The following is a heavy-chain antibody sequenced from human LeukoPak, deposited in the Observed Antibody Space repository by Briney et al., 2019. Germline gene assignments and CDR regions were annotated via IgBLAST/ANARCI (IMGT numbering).Heavy chain of an antibody. CDR2: IYSSGST. CDR1: GGSISSGSYY. J-gene: IGHJ4*02. Sequence: PSETLSLTCTVSGGSISSGSYYWSWIRQPAGKELEWIGLIYSSGSTNYNPSLKSRVTISVDTSQNQFSLKLSSVTAADTAVYYCARSYYFDLDYWGQGTLVTVSS. D-gene: IGHD3-22*01. V-gene: IGHV4-61*02. CDR3: ARSYYFDLDY.